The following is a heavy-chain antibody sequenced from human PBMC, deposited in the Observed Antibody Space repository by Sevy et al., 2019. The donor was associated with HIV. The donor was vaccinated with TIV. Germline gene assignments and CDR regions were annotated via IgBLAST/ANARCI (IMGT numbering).Heavy chain of an antibody. J-gene: IGHJ4*02. CDR3: AKGDGAYYYDSSGYYETFDY. CDR2: ISYDGSNK. V-gene: IGHV3-30*18. CDR1: GFTFSSYG. D-gene: IGHD3-22*01. Sequence: GGSLRLSCAASGFTFSSYGMHWVRQAPGKGLEWVAVISYDGSNKYYADSVKGRFTITRDNSKNTLYLQMNSLRAEDTAVCYCAKGDGAYYYDSSGYYETFDYWGQGTLVTVSS.